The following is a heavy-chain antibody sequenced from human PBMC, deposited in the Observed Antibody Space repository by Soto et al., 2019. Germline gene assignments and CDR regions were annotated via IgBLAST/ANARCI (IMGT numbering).Heavy chain of an antibody. D-gene: IGHD6-19*01. CDR2: IYSGGST. V-gene: IGHV3-66*01. CDR3: ARGPDIAVFDY. J-gene: IGHJ4*02. CDR1: GFTVSSNY. Sequence: GGSLRLSCAASGFTVSSNYMSWVRQAPGKGLEWVSVIYSGGSTYYADSVKGRFTISRDNSKNTLYLQMNSLRAEDTAVYYCARGPDIAVFDYWGQGTLVTVSS.